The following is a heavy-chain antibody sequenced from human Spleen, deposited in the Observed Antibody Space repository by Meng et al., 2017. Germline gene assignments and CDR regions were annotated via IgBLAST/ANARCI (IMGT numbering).Heavy chain of an antibody. CDR2: IYHSGST. V-gene: IGHV4-4*02. CDR3: ASYNSGWPQFDS. Sequence: QGHVQESGPGLGKPSGTLSPTCAVSGGSISTTKWWNWVRQTPGKGLEWVGEIYHSGSTNYNPSLKSRVTMSVDKSKNQFSLKLTSVTAADTAVYYCASYNSGWPQFDSWGQGILVTVSS. D-gene: IGHD6-19*01. J-gene: IGHJ4*02. CDR1: GGSISTTKW.